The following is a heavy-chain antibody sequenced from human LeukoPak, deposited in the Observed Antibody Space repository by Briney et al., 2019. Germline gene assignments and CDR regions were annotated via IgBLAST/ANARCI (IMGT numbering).Heavy chain of an antibody. Sequence: SVEVSCKASGGTFSSYAISWVRQAPGQGLEWMGGIIPIFGTANYAQKFQGRVTITADESTSTAYMELSSLRSEDTAVYYCAREGDLAVAGMIFLNWFDPWGQGTLVTVSS. CDR1: GGTFSSYA. CDR2: IIPIFGTA. J-gene: IGHJ5*02. CDR3: AREGDLAVAGMIFLNWFDP. V-gene: IGHV1-69*13. D-gene: IGHD6-19*01.